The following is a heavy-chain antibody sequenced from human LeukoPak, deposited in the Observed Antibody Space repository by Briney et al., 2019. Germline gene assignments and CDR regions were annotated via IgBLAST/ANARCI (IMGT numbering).Heavy chain of an antibody. CDR1: GGYFSAYS. CDR2: INHSGST. J-gene: IGHJ5*02. V-gene: IGHV4-34*01. CDR3: TRERSTPGINWFDH. D-gene: IGHD2-2*01. Sequence: SETLSLTCAVYGGYFSAYSWNWIRQSPGKGLEWIGEINHSGSTNYNPSLKSRVTISVDTSKNQTSKRQFSLKLNSVTAADTAVYYCTRERSTPGINWFDHWGQGTLVTVSS.